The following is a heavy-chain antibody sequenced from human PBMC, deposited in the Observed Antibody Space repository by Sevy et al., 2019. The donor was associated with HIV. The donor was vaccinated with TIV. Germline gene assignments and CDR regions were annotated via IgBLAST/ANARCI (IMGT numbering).Heavy chain of an antibody. V-gene: IGHV4-4*07. J-gene: IGHJ4*02. D-gene: IGHD2-15*01. CDR1: GGSISDYY. CDR3: ARGPQSCNSVSCYSALS. CDR2: IYISGST. Sequence: SETLSLTCTVSGGSISDYYWTWIRQPAGKGLEWLGRIYISGSTEYNPSLKSRVSMSLDTSKNTFSLKLTSMTVADTAVYYCARGPQSCNSVSCYSALSWGQGILVTVSS.